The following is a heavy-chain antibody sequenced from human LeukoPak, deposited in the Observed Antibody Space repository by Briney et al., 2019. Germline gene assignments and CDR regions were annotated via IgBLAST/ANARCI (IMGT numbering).Heavy chain of an antibody. CDR2: IHRSGSP. Sequence: PETLSLTCTVSLDSTTSNFWSWVRQPPGKGLEWIGEIHRSGSPNYNPSLQSRVTISIDRSRNQIVLELSSVTAADTAVYYCAREILGGFNPGAYWGQGTLVTVSS. CDR1: LDSTTSNF. D-gene: IGHD1-14*01. CDR3: AREILGGFNPGAY. J-gene: IGHJ4*02. V-gene: IGHV4-4*03.